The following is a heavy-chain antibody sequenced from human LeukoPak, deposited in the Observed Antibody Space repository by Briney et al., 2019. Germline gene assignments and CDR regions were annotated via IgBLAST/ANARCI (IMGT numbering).Heavy chain of an antibody. CDR3: AKDYFDGSGYYYVGDD. D-gene: IGHD3-22*01. V-gene: IGHV3-30*18. J-gene: IGHJ4*02. CDR1: VFAFNSYG. Sequence: SLTLSCAASVFAFNSYGMHWVRPAPGKGLVWLAGIINNGNNKKNDEYVKGRFIITRDNSKNTMYLKMESMRAEDTAVYYCAKDYFDGSGYYYVGDDWGKGILVTVSS. CDR2: IINNGNNK.